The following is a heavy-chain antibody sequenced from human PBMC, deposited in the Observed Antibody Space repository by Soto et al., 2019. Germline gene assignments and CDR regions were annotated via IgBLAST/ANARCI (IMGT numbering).Heavy chain of an antibody. CDR1: GYTITGYY. CDR3: ARVRGVYNWYFDPTNYYYYYGMDV. CDR2: INPNSGGT. J-gene: IGHJ6*04. D-gene: IGHD1-7*01. Sequence: ASVKVSCKASGYTITGYYMHWVRQAPGQGLERMGWINPNSGGTNYAQKFQGWVTMTRDTSISTAYMELSRLRSDDTAVYYCARVRGVYNWYFDPTNYYYYYGMDVWGKGTTVTVSS. V-gene: IGHV1-2*04.